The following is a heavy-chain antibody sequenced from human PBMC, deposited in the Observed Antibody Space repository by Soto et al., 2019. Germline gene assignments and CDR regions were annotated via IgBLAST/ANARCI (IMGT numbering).Heavy chain of an antibody. CDR3: ARRITMIVVVITPWYFAL. V-gene: IGHV4-34*01. CDR2: INHSGST. Sequence: QVQLQQWGAGLLKPSETLSLTCAVYGGSFSGYYWSWIRQTPGKGLEWIGEINHSGSTNYNPSLKSRVTISVDTSKNQCSLKLGSVTAADTAVYYCARRITMIVVVITPWYFALWGRGTLVTVSS. J-gene: IGHJ2*01. CDR1: GGSFSGYY. D-gene: IGHD3-22*01.